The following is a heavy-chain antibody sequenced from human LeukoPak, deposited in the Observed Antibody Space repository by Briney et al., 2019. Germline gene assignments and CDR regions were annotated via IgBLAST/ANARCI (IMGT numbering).Heavy chain of an antibody. J-gene: IGHJ4*02. V-gene: IGHV1-69*04. D-gene: IGHD4-11*01. CDR3: ARGMGYSNYYFDY. CDR1: GGTFSSYA. Sequence: GASVKVSCKASGGTFSSYAISWVRQAPGQGLEWMGRIIPIFGIANYAQKFQGSVTITADKSTSTAYMELSSLRSEDTAVYYCARGMGYSNYYFDYWGQGTLVTVSS. CDR2: IIPIFGIA.